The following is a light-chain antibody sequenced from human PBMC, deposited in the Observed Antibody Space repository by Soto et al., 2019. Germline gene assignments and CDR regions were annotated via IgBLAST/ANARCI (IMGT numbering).Light chain of an antibody. Sequence: QSDLTQPASVYGSAGQSITMSCTGTSGDIGSYNRVSWYQQHPGKAPKLIIYEVTDRPSGVSNRFSGSKSGNTASLTISGLQAEDEAEYYCSSYTNINTRACVFGTGTKVTVL. CDR1: SGDIGSYNR. CDR3: SSYTNINTRACV. CDR2: EVT. J-gene: IGLJ1*01. V-gene: IGLV2-14*01.